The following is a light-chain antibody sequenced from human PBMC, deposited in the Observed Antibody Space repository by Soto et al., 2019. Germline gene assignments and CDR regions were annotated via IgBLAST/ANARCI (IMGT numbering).Light chain of an antibody. CDR1: QSISNW. Sequence: DIQMTQSPSTLPASVGDRVTITCRASQSISNWLAWYQQKPGEAPKLLIYKASTLKSGVPSRFSGSGSGTDFTLTITSLQLEDFATYYCQQSDVSPRTFGQGTKVDIK. J-gene: IGKJ1*01. CDR2: KAS. V-gene: IGKV1-5*03. CDR3: QQSDVSPRT.